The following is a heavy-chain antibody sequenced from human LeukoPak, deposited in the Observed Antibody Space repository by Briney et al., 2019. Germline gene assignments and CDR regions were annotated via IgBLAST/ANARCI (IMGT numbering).Heavy chain of an antibody. Sequence: PSETLSHTCTVSGYSISSGYYWGWIRQPPGKGLEWIGSIYHSGSTYYNPSLKSRVTISVDTSKNQFSLKLSSVTAADTAVYYCASITMINNIGADAFDIWGQGTMVTVSS. V-gene: IGHV4-38-2*02. J-gene: IGHJ3*02. CDR2: IYHSGST. CDR1: GYSISSGYY. D-gene: IGHD3-22*01. CDR3: ASITMINNIGADAFDI.